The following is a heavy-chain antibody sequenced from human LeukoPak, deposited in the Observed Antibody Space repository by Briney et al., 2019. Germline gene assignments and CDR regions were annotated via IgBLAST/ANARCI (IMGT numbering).Heavy chain of an antibody. CDR2: IYPGDSDT. V-gene: IGHV5-51*01. CDR1: GYLFTSYL. D-gene: IGHD2-21*02. CDR3: ARQFKGDYYFDY. J-gene: IGHJ4*02. Sequence: GESLKTSFYGSGYLFTSYLIGLVRPMPGKGPEWMGIIYPGDSDTRYSPSFQGQVTISADKSISTAYLQWSSLKASDTAMYYCARQFKGDYYFDYWGQGTLVTVSS.